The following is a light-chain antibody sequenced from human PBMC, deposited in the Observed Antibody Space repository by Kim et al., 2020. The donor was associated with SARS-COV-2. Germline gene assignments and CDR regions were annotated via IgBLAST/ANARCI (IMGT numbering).Light chain of an antibody. CDR3: QAWDSNTVV. CDR1: KLGDKY. J-gene: IGLJ2*01. V-gene: IGLV3-1*01. CDR2: QGK. Sequence: SYELTQPPSVSVSPGQTASIICSGDKLGDKYASWYQQKPGQSPVVVIYQGKNRPSGIPERFSGSSSGNTATLTISETQAMDEADYYCQAWDSNTVVFSGGTRLTVL.